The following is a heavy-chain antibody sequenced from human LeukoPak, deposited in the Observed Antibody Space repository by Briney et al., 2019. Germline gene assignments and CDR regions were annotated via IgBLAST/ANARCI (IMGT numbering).Heavy chain of an antibody. CDR1: GFTVSSSY. CDR2: FYRGDST. CDR3: AREVVSSPSYFDS. Sequence: WGSLRLSCAASGFTVSSSYMYWVRQAPGKGLEWVSFFYRGDSTYYAESVRGRFTISRDNSKNTLYLLMNSLIPEDTAVYYCAREVVSSPSYFDSWGQGTLVTVSS. D-gene: IGHD2-15*01. J-gene: IGHJ4*02. V-gene: IGHV3-53*01.